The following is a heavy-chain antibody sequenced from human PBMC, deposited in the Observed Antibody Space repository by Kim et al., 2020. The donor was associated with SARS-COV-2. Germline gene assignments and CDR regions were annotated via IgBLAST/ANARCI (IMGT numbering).Heavy chain of an antibody. CDR2: ISSSSSYI. Sequence: GGSLRLSCAASGFTFSSYSMNWVRQAPGKGLEWVSSISSSSSYIYYADSVKGRFTISRDNAKNSLYLQMNSLRAEDTAVYYCARDYRPSNYYDSSGYYEYWGQGTLVTVSS. J-gene: IGHJ4*02. CDR1: GFTFSSYS. V-gene: IGHV3-21*01. D-gene: IGHD3-22*01. CDR3: ARDYRPSNYYDSSGYYEY.